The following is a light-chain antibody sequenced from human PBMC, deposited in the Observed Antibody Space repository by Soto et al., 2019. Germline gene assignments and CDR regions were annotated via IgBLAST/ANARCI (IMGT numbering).Light chain of an antibody. CDR1: QSVSSY. Sequence: EIVFTQSPATLSLSPGERATLSCRASQSVSSYLAWYQQKPGQAPRLLIYDASNRATGIPAGFSGSGSGTDFTLTISSLEPEDFAVYYCQQRSNWPPTFGGGTKVDIK. V-gene: IGKV3-11*01. CDR3: QQRSNWPPT. CDR2: DAS. J-gene: IGKJ4*01.